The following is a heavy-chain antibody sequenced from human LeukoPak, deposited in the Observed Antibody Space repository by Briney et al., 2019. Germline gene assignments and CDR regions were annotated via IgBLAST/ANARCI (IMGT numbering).Heavy chain of an antibody. CDR1: RFTFSSYG. V-gene: IGHV3-30*18. CDR3: AKLLVTASYDALDI. Sequence: GGSLRLSCAASRFTFSSYGMHWVPQAPGKGLEWVALISFDGSNKYYADSLKGLFTISRDNSKNTLYLQMNSLRAEDTAVYYCAKLLVTASYDALDIWGQGTMVTVSS. J-gene: IGHJ3*02. D-gene: IGHD2-21*02. CDR2: ISFDGSNK.